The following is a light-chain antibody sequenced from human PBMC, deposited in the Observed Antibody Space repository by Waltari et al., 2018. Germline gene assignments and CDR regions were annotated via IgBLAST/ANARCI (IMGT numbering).Light chain of an antibody. CDR2: DIN. CDR3: CSYVGPNTFWV. Sequence: SALTQPRSVSGSPGQSVTISCTGTSSDVGGYNYVSWYQQDPGKAPKLMIYDINKRPSGVPDRFSGSKSGNTASLTISGVQAEDEADYYCCSYVGPNTFWVFGGGTKLTVL. J-gene: IGLJ3*02. V-gene: IGLV2-11*01. CDR1: SSDVGGYNY.